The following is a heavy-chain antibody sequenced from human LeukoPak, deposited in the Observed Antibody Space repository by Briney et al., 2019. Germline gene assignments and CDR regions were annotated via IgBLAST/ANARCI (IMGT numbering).Heavy chain of an antibody. Sequence: SETLSLTCTVSGGSISSSSYYWGWIRQPPGKGLEWIGSIYYSGSTYYNPSLKSRVTISVDTSKNQFSLKLSSVTAADTAVYYCPSQGGYISGWYGYWGQATLVTISS. J-gene: IGHJ4*02. D-gene: IGHD6-19*01. CDR2: IYYSGST. V-gene: IGHV4-39*07. CDR3: PSQGGYISGWYGY. CDR1: GGSISSSSYY.